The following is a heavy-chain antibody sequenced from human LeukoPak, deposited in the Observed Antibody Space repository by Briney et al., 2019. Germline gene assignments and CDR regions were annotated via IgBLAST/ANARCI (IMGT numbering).Heavy chain of an antibody. CDR2: IKEDGSDK. J-gene: IGHJ4*02. V-gene: IGHV3-7*04. Sequence: PGGSLRLSCAASEFIFSRSWMNWVRQAPGKGLEWVANIKEDGSDKNYADSVKGRFTISRDNAKNLLYLQMNSLRADDTSVYYCARRGRGPDSWGQGTLVTVSS. CDR1: EFIFSRSW. CDR3: ARRGRGPDS.